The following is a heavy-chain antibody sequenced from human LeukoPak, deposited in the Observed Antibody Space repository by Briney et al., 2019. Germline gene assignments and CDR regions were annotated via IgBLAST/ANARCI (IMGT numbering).Heavy chain of an antibody. CDR1: GFTFSSYE. CDR3: ARDYYDSSGLDY. CDR2: ISSSGDAI. V-gene: IGHV3-48*03. J-gene: IGHJ4*02. Sequence: SGGSLRLSCAASGFTFSSYEMNWVRQAPGKGLEWVSYISSSGDAIYYAASVKGRFTISRDNAKKSVYLEMNSLRAEDTAVYYCARDYYDSSGLDYWGEGTLVTVSS. D-gene: IGHD3-22*01.